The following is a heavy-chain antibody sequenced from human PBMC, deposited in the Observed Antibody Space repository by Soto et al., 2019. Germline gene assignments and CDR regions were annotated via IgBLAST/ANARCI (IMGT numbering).Heavy chain of an antibody. Sequence: APMKVFLKASLGTIRSYAISRGRQAPGQGLEWVGGVIPIFGTANYAQKFQGRVTITADESTSTAYMELSSLRSEDTAVYYCAREGYYGSGTKKPRYYYYYYGMDVWGQGTTVTVSS. CDR3: AREGYYGSGTKKPRYYYYYYGMDV. J-gene: IGHJ6*02. D-gene: IGHD3-10*01. CDR2: VIPIFGTA. V-gene: IGHV1-69*01. CDR1: LGTIRSYA.